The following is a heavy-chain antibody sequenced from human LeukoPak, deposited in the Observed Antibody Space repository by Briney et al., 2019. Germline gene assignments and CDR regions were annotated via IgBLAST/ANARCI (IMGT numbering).Heavy chain of an antibody. CDR1: GFTFDDYA. Sequence: GGSLRLSCAASGFTFDDYARHWVRQAPGKGLEWVSLISGDGGSTYYADSVKGRFTISRDNSKNSLYLQMNSLRTEDTALYYCAKDLAGGRGWYYFDYWGQGTLVTVSS. J-gene: IGHJ4*02. D-gene: IGHD2-15*01. CDR3: AKDLAGGRGWYYFDY. V-gene: IGHV3-43*02. CDR2: ISGDGGST.